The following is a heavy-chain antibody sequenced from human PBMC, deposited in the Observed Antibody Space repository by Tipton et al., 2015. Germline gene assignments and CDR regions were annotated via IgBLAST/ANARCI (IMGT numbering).Heavy chain of an antibody. V-gene: IGHV4-61*01. Sequence: PGLVKPSENLSLTCTVSGGSVTSGSYYWSWIRQPPGKGLEWIGYISYTDGAHYNPSLKRRVTISLDTSKNQFSLTLNSVTATDTAVYYCARARGRHGGLFDSWGQGTLVTVSS. J-gene: IGHJ4*02. CDR2: ISYTDGA. CDR1: GGSVTSGSYY. D-gene: IGHD4-23*01. CDR3: ARARGRHGGLFDS.